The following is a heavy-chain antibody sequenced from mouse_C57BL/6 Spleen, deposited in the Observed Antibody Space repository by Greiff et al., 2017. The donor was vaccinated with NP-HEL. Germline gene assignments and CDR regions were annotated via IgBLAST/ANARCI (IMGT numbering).Heavy chain of an antibody. CDR2: IDPSDSYT. Sequence: QVQLKQPGAELVKPGASVKLSCKASGYTFTSYWMQWVKQRPGQGLEWIGEIDPSDSYTNYNQKFKGKATLTVDTSSSTAYMQLSSLTSEDSAVYYCARGRGADYFGYWGQGTTLTVSS. CDR3: ARGRGADYFGY. CDR1: GYTFTSYW. J-gene: IGHJ2*01. V-gene: IGHV1-50*01.